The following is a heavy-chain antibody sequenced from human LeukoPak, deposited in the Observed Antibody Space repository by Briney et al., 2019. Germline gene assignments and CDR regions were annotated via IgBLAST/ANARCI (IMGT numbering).Heavy chain of an antibody. Sequence: SETLSLTCTVSGGSISNYYWSWIRQPAGKGLEWIGRIYTSESTDYNPSLKSRVTMSVDTSKNPFSLKLSSVTAADTAVYYCARTKRHNWNYFLFDCWGQGTLVTVSS. CDR1: GGSISNYY. V-gene: IGHV4-4*07. CDR3: ARTKRHNWNYFLFDC. J-gene: IGHJ4*02. D-gene: IGHD1-7*01. CDR2: IYTSEST.